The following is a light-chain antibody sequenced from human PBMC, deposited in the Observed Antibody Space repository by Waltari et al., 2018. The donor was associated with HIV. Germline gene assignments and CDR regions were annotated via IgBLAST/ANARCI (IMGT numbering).Light chain of an antibody. J-gene: IGLJ3*02. CDR2: EVI. V-gene: IGLV2-11*01. CDR3: CSYAGTYTYVL. CDR1: SSDVGGYDS. Sequence: QSALTQPRSVSGSPGQSVTISCTGTSSDVGGYDSVSWYLQHPGKVPKLIIYEVIKRPSGVPDRFSGSKSGNTASLTISGLQTEDEADYFCCSYAGTYTYVLFVGGTKLTVL.